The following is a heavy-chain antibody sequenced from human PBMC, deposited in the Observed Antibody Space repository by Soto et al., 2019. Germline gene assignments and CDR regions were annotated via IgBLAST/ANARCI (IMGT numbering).Heavy chain of an antibody. Sequence: QVQLVESGGGVVQPGRSLRLSRAASGFTFSSYGMHWVRQAPGKGLEWVAVIWYDGSNKYYADSVKGRFTISRDNSKNTLYLQMNSLRAEDTAVYYCARMDYDSSGYYLNYYYYGMDVWGQGTTVTVSS. V-gene: IGHV3-33*01. J-gene: IGHJ6*02. CDR1: GFTFSSYG. CDR2: IWYDGSNK. D-gene: IGHD3-22*01. CDR3: ARMDYDSSGYYLNYYYYGMDV.